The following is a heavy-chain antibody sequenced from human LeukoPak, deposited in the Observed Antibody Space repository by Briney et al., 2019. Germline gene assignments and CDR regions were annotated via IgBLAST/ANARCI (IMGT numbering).Heavy chain of an antibody. J-gene: IGHJ6*03. D-gene: IGHD6-13*01. CDR3: ARIPTYEPLLAPSYYYMDV. CDR1: GFTFSHYA. V-gene: IGHV3-23*01. CDR2: ICGSGYST. Sequence: PGGPLRLSCAVSGFTFSHYAMTWVRQAPGKGLEWVSSICGSGYSTYHADSARGRFAISRDNSKNTLYLQMNSLRADDAAVYYRARIPTYEPLLAPSYYYMDVWGKGTTVTVSS.